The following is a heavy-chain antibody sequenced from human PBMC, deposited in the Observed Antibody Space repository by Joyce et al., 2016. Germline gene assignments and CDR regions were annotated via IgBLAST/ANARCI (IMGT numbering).Heavy chain of an antibody. V-gene: IGHV4-59*01. Sequence: QVQLQESGPGLVKPSATLSLSCTVSGGSISSYYWCWVRQPPGKGLEWIGYINHRGRTNHNPSRKGRVTISVYTAKNEFSLKMTSVTAADTAVYYCARGNDYDYWSGYEAHYFDYWGQGTLVTVSS. CDR1: GGSISSYY. D-gene: IGHD3-3*01. J-gene: IGHJ4*02. CDR2: INHRGRT. CDR3: ARGNDYDYWSGYEAHYFDY.